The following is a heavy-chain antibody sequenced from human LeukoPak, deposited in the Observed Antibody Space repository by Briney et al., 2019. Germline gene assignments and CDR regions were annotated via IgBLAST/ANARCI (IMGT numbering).Heavy chain of an antibody. D-gene: IGHD5-18*01. Sequence: PSETLSLTCAVYGGSFSGYYWSWIRQSPGKGLEWIGEINDSGSTNYNPSLKSRATISLDTSTNQFSLKLNSVTAADTAVYYCARGGAKRIGYLGYSYGYNYFDYWGQGTLVTVSS. J-gene: IGHJ4*02. CDR3: ARGGAKRIGYLGYSYGYNYFDY. CDR1: GGSFSGYY. CDR2: INDSGST. V-gene: IGHV4-34*01.